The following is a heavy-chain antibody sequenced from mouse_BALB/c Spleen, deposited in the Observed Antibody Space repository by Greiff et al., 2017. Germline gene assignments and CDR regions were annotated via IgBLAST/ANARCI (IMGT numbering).Heavy chain of an antibody. Sequence: VKLVESGAELARPGASVKMSCKASGYTFTSYTMHWVKQRPGQGLEWIGYINPSSGYTNYNQKFKDKATLTADKSSSTAYMQLSSLTSEDSAVYYCARGEYGNYGFAYWGQGTLVTVSA. D-gene: IGHD2-10*02. CDR2: INPSSGYT. CDR1: GYTFTSYT. J-gene: IGHJ3*01. V-gene: IGHV1-4*01. CDR3: ARGEYGNYGFAY.